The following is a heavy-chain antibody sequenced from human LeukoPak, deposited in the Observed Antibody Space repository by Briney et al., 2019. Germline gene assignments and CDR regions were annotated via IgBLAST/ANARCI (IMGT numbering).Heavy chain of an antibody. Sequence: GGSLRLSCAASAFTFNIYWMHWVRRVPGRGLEWVSRINGDESSTNYADSVKGRFTISRDNAKDTLYLHMNSLTAEDTAVYYCARGAKWAYYFDYWGQGTLVTVSS. CDR3: ARGAKWAYYFDY. CDR2: INGDESST. J-gene: IGHJ4*02. CDR1: AFTFNIYW. V-gene: IGHV3-74*01. D-gene: IGHD1-26*01.